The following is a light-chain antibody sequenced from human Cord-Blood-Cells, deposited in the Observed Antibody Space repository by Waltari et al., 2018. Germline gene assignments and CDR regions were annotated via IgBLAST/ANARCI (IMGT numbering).Light chain of an antibody. V-gene: IGKV1-33*01. CDR2: DAS. CDR3: QQYYNLPSYT. CDR1: QDIRNY. Sequence: DIQMTQSPYSPSASVGDRVTLTCQASQDIRNYLNWYHQKPGKAPKLLIYDASNLETGVPSRFSGSGSGTDFTFTISSLQPEDIATYYCQQYYNLPSYTFGQGTKLEIK. J-gene: IGKJ2*01.